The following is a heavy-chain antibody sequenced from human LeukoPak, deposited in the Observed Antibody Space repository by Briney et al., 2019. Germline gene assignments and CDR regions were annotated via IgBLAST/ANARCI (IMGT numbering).Heavy chain of an antibody. J-gene: IGHJ6*04. D-gene: IGHD3-10*02. CDR2: ITSSGNYI. CDR3: AELGITMIGGV. Sequence: GGSLRLSCAASGFTFSSYSMNWVRQAPGKGLEWVSSITSSGNYIYYADSVKGRFTISRDNAKNSLYLQMNSLRAEDTAVYYCAELGITMIGGVWGKGTTVTISS. V-gene: IGHV3-21*01. CDR1: GFTFSSYS.